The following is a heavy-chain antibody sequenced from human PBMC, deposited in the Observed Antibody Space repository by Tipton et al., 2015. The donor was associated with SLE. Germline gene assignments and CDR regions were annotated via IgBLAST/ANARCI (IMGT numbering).Heavy chain of an antibody. J-gene: IGHJ4*02. CDR2: IYTSGAT. V-gene: IGHV4-4*07. CDR1: GVSISSSY. Sequence: TLSLTCNVSGVSISSSYWSWIRQPAGKGLEWIGRIYTSGATDDNPSLKSRVTMSVDMSKNQFSLKLTSVTAADTAVYYCAVNVVVKVQADYWGPGALVTVSS. CDR3: AVNVVVKVQADY. D-gene: IGHD2-21*01.